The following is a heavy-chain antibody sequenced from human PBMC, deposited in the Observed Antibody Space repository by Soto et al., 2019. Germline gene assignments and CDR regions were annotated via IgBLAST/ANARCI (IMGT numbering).Heavy chain of an antibody. CDR1: AFSLSTGGVG. CDR3: IQSRWGGDCLQSYASCASDSMDG. Sequence: QITLKESGPTLVKPTQTLTLTCTFSAFSLSTGGVGVGWIRQPPGKALDWLAPLYWDDDKRYSPSLRSRLTITKETSKNQVVLTMTNMDAVDTATYYCIQSRWGGDCLQSYASCASDSMDGWGQGDTGTVSS. D-gene: IGHD2-21*02. V-gene: IGHV2-5*02. CDR2: LYWDDDK. J-gene: IGHJ6*02.